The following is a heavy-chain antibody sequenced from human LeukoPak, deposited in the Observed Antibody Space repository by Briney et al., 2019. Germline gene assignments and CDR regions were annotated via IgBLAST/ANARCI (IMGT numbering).Heavy chain of an antibody. CDR2: IYYSGYT. V-gene: IGHV4-59*12. D-gene: IGHD2-21*02. CDR3: AREGPLRDCGGDCYANDY. J-gene: IGHJ4*02. Sequence: SETLSLTCTVSGGSISSYYWSWIRQPPGKGLEWIGYIYYSGYTNYNPSLKSRVTISVDTSKNQFSLKLSSVTAADTAVYYCAREGPLRDCGGDCYANDYWGQGTLVTVSS. CDR1: GGSISSYY.